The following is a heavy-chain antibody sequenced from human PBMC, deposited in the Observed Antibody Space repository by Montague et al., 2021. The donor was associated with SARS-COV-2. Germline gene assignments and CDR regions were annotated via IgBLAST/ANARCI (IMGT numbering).Heavy chain of an antibody. CDR1: GFSRSTSGMC. CDR3: ARILVAAAGSPFDP. Sequence: PAVAKPTQTLTLTCTFSGFSRSTSGMCVSWIRQPPGKALEWLARIDWDDDKYYSTSLKTRLTISKDTSKNQVVLTMTNMDPVDTATYYCARILVAAAGSPFDPWGQGTLVTVSS. J-gene: IGHJ5*02. CDR2: IDWDDDK. V-gene: IGHV2-70*11. D-gene: IGHD6-13*01.